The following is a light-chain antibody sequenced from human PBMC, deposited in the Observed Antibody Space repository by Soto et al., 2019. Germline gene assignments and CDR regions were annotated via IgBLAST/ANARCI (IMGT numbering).Light chain of an antibody. CDR2: AAS. V-gene: IGKV1-39*01. CDR3: QQSITAPLT. Sequence: DIQMTQSPSSLSASVGDRVTITCRASQTIRNYLNWYQQKPGEAPKLLIYAASNLQSGVPSRFSGSGSGTDFNLTIRSLQPEDSASYFCQQSITAPLTFGGGTKVEIK. J-gene: IGKJ4*01. CDR1: QTIRNY.